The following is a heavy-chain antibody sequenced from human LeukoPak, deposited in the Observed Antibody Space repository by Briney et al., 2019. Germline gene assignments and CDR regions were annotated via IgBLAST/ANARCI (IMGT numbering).Heavy chain of an antibody. CDR1: GFTFSSYS. Sequence: GGSLRLSCAASGFTFSSYSMNWVRQAPGKGLEWVAVISYDGSNKYYADSVKGRFTISRDNSKNTLYLQMNSLRAEDTAVYYCARDLDYYDSSGYSLGGFDPWGQGTLVTVSS. CDR2: ISYDGSNK. D-gene: IGHD3-22*01. J-gene: IGHJ5*02. CDR3: ARDLDYYDSSGYSLGGFDP. V-gene: IGHV3-30*03.